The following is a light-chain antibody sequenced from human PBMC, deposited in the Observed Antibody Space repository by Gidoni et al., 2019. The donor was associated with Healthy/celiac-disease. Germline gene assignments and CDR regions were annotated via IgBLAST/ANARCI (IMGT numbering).Light chain of an antibody. CDR3: QQYCSSPYT. J-gene: IGKJ2*01. CDR1: QSVSNSY. V-gene: IGKV3-20*01. CDR2: GAS. Sequence: IVLTQSPGTLSLSQEARSTLSCRASQSVSNSYLAWYQQKPGQSPTLLIYGASISATGIPAMFSGSGSGTDFTLTISRLEPEDFAVYYCQQYCSSPYTFGQGTKLEIK.